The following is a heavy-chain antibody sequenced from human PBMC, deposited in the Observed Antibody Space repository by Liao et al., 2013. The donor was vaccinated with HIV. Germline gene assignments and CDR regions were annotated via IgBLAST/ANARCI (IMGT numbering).Heavy chain of an antibody. V-gene: IGHV4-30-4*01. D-gene: IGHD3-10*01. J-gene: IGHJ3*02. CDR3: ARAAMGTYYFRNAFDI. CDR2: LYHSGSS. Sequence: QVQLQESGPGLLKPSQTLALTCTVSGGSITSGDYYWSWIRQPPGKGLEWIGYLYHSGSSYYNWSLKSRALLSVDTSKNQFSLKLSSVTAADTAVYYCARAAMGTYYFRNAFDIWGQGTVVTVSP. CDR1: GGSITSGDYY.